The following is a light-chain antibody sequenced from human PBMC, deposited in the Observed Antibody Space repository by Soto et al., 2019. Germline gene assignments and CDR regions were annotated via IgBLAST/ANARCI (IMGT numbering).Light chain of an antibody. CDR3: QQYASSPWA. V-gene: IGKV3-20*01. J-gene: IGKJ1*01. CDR2: GAS. CDR1: QSVTNSF. Sequence: IVFAKSPGTLSLSTGEGATLSCRASQSVTNSFLAWYQQKPGQAPRLLIYGASRRATGIPDRFTGSGSGTDFTLTISRLEPEDFAVYYCQQYASSPWAFGQGTKVDIK.